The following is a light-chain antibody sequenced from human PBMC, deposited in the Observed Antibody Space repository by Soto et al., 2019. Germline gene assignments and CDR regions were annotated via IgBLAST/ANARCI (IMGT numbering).Light chain of an antibody. CDR2: DVT. Sequence: QSVLTQPASVSGSPGQSVTISCTGASGDIGAYDYVSWYQQHPGKAPKLLIYDVTNRPAGVSDRFSGSKSGRTASLTISGLQSEDEANYFFSSYTYTLAVVFGGGTQLTVL. J-gene: IGLJ2*01. CDR3: SSYTYTLAVV. CDR1: SGDIGAYDY. V-gene: IGLV2-14*01.